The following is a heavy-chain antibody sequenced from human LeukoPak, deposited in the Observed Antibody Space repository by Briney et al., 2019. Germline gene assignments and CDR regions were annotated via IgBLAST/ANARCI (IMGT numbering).Heavy chain of an antibody. D-gene: IGHD1-26*01. CDR3: ATVFDKAHSGSQNFDY. V-gene: IGHV3-7*03. CDR2: IKQDGSEK. CDR1: GFTFSSYW. J-gene: IGHJ4*02. Sequence: GGSLRLSCAASGFTFSSYWMSWVRQAPGKGLEWVANIKQDGSEKYYVDSVKGRFTISRDNAKNSLYLQMNSLRAEDTAVYYCATVFDKAHSGSQNFDYWGQGTLVTVSS.